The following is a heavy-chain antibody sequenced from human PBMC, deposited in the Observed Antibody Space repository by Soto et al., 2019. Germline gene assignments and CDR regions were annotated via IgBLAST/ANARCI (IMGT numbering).Heavy chain of an antibody. CDR2: ISGSGGST. V-gene: IGHV3-23*01. Sequence: GGSLRLSCAASGFTFSSDAMSWVRQAPGKGLEWVSAISGSGGSTYYADSVKGRFTISRDNSKNTLYLQMNSLRAEDTAVYYCAKDWKPTYYYDSSGYYHDYWGQGTLVTVSS. D-gene: IGHD3-22*01. CDR1: GFTFSSDA. CDR3: AKDWKPTYYYDSSGYYHDY. J-gene: IGHJ4*02.